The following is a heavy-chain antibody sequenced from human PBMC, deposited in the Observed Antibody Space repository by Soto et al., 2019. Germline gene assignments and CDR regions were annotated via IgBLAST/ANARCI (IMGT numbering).Heavy chain of an antibody. Sequence: QVQLVESGGGVVQPGRSLRLSCTASGFTFSSYAMHWVRQAPGTGLEWVAVISYDGSNKYYADSVKGRFTISRDNSKNTLYLQMNSLRAEDTAVYYCARGRGQLDYWGQGTLVTVSS. CDR3: ARGRGQLDY. CDR1: GFTFSSYA. J-gene: IGHJ4*02. D-gene: IGHD2-2*01. CDR2: ISYDGSNK. V-gene: IGHV3-30-3*01.